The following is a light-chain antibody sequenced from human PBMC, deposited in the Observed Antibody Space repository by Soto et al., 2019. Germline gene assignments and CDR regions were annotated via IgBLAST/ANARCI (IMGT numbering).Light chain of an antibody. CDR2: GAS. J-gene: IGKJ1*01. Sequence: EIVMTQSPATLSVSPGERATLSCRVSQNISSNLAWYQQKPGQAPRLLIDGASTRATGIPARFSGSGSGTEFTLTISSLQSEDFAVYYCQQYNNWLWTFGQGTKVEIK. V-gene: IGKV3-15*01. CDR3: QQYNNWLWT. CDR1: QNISSN.